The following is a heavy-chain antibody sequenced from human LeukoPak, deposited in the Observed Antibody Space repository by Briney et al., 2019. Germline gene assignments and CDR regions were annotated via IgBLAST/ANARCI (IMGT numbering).Heavy chain of an antibody. Sequence: GGSLRLSCAASGFTFSSYGMHWVRQAPGKGLEWVAFIRYDGSNKYYADSVKGRFTISRDNSKNTLYLQMNSLRAEDTAVYYCAKDSTNYYYHYMDVWGKGTTVTVSS. J-gene: IGHJ6*03. CDR2: IRYDGSNK. V-gene: IGHV3-30*02. D-gene: IGHD2/OR15-2a*01. CDR1: GFTFSSYG. CDR3: AKDSTNYYYHYMDV.